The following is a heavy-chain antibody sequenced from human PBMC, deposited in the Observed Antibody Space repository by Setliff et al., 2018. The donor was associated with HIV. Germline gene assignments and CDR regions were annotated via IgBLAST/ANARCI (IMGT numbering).Heavy chain of an antibody. D-gene: IGHD3-10*02. CDR3: ARPLTTSYYFWGDAFAI. V-gene: IGHV4-30-4*01. Sequence: SETLSLTCTVSGDSINSGDYYWSWIRQPPGKGLEWIGYIYHSGSTHYNPSLRSRLTISVDTSKNPFSLKLTSVTAADTAVYYCARPLTTSYYFWGDAFAIWGQGTMVTVSS. CDR2: IYHSGST. J-gene: IGHJ3*02. CDR1: GDSINSGDYY.